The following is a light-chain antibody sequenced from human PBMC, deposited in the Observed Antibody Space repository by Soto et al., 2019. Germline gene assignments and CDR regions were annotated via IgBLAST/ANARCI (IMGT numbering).Light chain of an antibody. CDR1: QYMSNT. Sequence: EIEMTQSPATLSPAPGERATLSCRASQYMSNTLAWYQQRPGQAPRLLIYGVSTRATGIPARFSGSGSGTEFTLTISSLQSEDSAVYYCQQYDKWPSLTFGGGTKVDIK. V-gene: IGKV3-15*01. CDR3: QQYDKWPSLT. CDR2: GVS. J-gene: IGKJ4*01.